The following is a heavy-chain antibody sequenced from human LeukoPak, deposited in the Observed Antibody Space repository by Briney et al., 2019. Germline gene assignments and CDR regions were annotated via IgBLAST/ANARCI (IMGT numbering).Heavy chain of an antibody. D-gene: IGHD6-19*01. J-gene: IGHJ4*02. CDR1: GFTFNIYS. V-gene: IGHV3-30*04. CDR2: ISPDGSSE. CDR3: AREVAGFDY. Sequence: GGSLRLSCAASGFTFNIYSMHWVRQAPGKGLEWVAVISPDGSSENYADSVRGRFTISRDNAKKTLYLQLNSLRAEDTAVYYCAREVAGFDYWGQGTLVTVSS.